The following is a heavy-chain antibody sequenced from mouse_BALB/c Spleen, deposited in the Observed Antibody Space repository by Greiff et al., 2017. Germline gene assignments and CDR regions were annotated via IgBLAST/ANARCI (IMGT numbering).Heavy chain of an antibody. J-gene: IGHJ1*01. V-gene: IGHV10-1*02. CDR1: GFTFNTNA. CDR2: IRSKSNNYAT. D-gene: IGHD2-3*01. Sequence: DVKLVESGGGLVQPGGSRKLSCAASGFTFNTNAMNWVRQAPGKGLEWVARIRSKSNNYATYYADSVKDRFTISRDDSQSMLYLQMNNLKTEDTAMYYCVSEDGYYWYFDVWGAGTTVTVSS. CDR3: VSEDGYYWYFDV.